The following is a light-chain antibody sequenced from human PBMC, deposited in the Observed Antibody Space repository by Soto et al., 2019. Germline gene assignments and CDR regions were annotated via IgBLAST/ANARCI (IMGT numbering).Light chain of an antibody. CDR3: QPPSNWAT. CDR2: GAS. V-gene: IGKV3-15*01. J-gene: IGKJ5*01. CDR1: QSVSNN. Sequence: EREMTQPPATLSVSPGEKATLSCRASQSVSNNLAWFQQNPGQVPRLLIYGASNRATGVSARVSGSGSGTDFTLTIRSLDTEDFAGYYCQPPSNWATF.